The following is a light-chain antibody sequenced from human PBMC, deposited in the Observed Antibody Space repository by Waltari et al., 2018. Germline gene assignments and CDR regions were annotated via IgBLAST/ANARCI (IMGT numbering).Light chain of an antibody. V-gene: IGKV3-20*01. CDR1: HSISKY. Sequence: EILLTQSPRTLSLYPGERATLSCRASHSISKYLAMYQQKPGQAPRLLIYHASSRAACSPDRFSGSGSGTDFSLTISRLEPEDFSVYYCQYYKSLPVTFGQGTKVEIK. CDR3: QYYKSLPVT. J-gene: IGKJ1*01. CDR2: HAS.